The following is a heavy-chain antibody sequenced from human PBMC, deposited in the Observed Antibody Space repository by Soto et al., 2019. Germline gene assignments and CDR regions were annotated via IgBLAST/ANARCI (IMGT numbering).Heavy chain of an antibody. D-gene: IGHD6-13*01. CDR3: ARDLGPHGSSWYKGGWFDP. CDR2: IYYSGST. CDR1: GGSNSSGGYY. J-gene: IGHJ5*02. V-gene: IGHV4-31*03. Sequence: QVQLQESGPGLVKPSQTLSLTCTVSGGSNSSGGYYWSWIRQHPGKGLEWIGYIYYSGSTYYNPPLKSRVTISVDTSKNQFSLKLSSVTAADTAVYYCARDLGPHGSSWYKGGWFDPWGQGTLVTVSS.